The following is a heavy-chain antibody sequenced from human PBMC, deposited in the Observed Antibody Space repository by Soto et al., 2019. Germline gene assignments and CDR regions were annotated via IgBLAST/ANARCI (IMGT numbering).Heavy chain of an antibody. CDR2: ISHDGSEK. CDR3: ARAAAYFYHSYYAMDV. J-gene: IGHJ6*02. CDR1: RFTFSSYA. D-gene: IGHD6-13*01. Sequence: QVQLVESGGGVVQPGKSLRLSCAASRFTFSSYAMDWVRQAPGKGLEWVAVISHDGSEKYYGDSVKGRFTISRDNPKNTVYLQMNSMRPEDMAVYYCARAAAYFYHSYYAMDVWGQGTAVTVSS. V-gene: IGHV3-30-3*01.